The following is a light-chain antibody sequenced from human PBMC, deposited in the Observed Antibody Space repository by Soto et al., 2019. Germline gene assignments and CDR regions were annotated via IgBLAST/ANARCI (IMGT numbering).Light chain of an antibody. CDR3: QQYDRSPPA. CDR2: DAS. CDR1: HIVSSF. Sequence: EMVITQSTATLSVSPGETASLSCSASHIVSSFLAWYQQKPGQAPRLLLYDASSRATGIPDRFSGSGSGTDFTLTISRLEPEDFAVYYCQQYDRSPPAFGQGTK. V-gene: IGKV3-20*01. J-gene: IGKJ1*01.